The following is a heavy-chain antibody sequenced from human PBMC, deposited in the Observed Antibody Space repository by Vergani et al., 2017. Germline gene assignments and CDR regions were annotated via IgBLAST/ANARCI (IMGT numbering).Heavy chain of an antibody. CDR2: IKQDGSEK. CDR1: GFTFSSYW. CDR3: ARIPTYGGYETFDY. D-gene: IGHD5-12*01. J-gene: IGHJ4*02. V-gene: IGHV3-7*01. Sequence: EVQLVESGGGLVQPGGSLRLSCAASGFTFSSYWMSWVRQAPGKGLEWVANIKQDGSEKYYVDSVKGRFTISRDNAKNSLYLQMNSLRAEDTAVYYCARIPTYGGYETFDYWGQGTLVTVSS.